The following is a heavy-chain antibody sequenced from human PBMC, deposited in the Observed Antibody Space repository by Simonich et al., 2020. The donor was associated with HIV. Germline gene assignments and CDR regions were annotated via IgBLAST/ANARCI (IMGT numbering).Heavy chain of an antibody. CDR2: IISISSYI. D-gene: IGHD2-2*01. CDR3: ARDGRKGSSTSCSDY. Sequence: EVQLVESGGGLVKPGGSLRLSCAASGFTFSSYSMNWVRQAPGKGLEWVSSIISISSYIYYADSVKGRFTISRDNAKNSLYLQMNSLRAEDTAVYYCARDGRKGSSTSCSDYWGQGTLVTVSS. J-gene: IGHJ4*02. V-gene: IGHV3-21*01. CDR1: GFTFSSYS.